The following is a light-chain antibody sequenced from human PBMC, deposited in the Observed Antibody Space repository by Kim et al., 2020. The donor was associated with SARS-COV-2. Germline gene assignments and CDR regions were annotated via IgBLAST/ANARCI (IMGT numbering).Light chain of an antibody. CDR1: KLGDKY. CDR2: QDN. CDR3: QAWDSSTVV. V-gene: IGLV3-1*01. Sequence: VSPGKTASITCSGDKLGDKYVCWYQQKPGQSPVLVIYQDNKRPSGIPERFSGSNSGNTATLTISGTQAMDEADYYCQAWDSSTVVFGGGTQLTVL. J-gene: IGLJ2*01.